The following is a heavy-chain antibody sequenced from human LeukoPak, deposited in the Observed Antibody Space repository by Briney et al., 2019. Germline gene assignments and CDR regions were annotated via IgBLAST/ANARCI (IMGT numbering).Heavy chain of an antibody. V-gene: IGHV1-69*06. D-gene: IGHD3-10*01. CDR2: IIPIFGTA. Sequence: ASVKVSCKASGGTFSSYAISWVRQAPGQGLEWMGGIIPIFGTANYAQKFQGRVTITADKSTSTAYMELSGLRSEDTAVYYCARGGAYYGSGIQSPNDYWGQGTLVTVSS. CDR1: GGTFSSYA. CDR3: ARGGAYYGSGIQSPNDY. J-gene: IGHJ4*02.